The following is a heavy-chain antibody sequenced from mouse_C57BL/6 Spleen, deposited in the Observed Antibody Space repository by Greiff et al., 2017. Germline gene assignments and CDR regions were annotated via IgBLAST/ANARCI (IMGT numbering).Heavy chain of an antibody. V-gene: IGHV1-81*01. D-gene: IGHD2-2*01. Sequence: VQLQESGAELARPGASVKLSCKASGYTFTSYGISWVKQRTGQGLEWIGEIYPRSGNTYHNEKFKGKATLTADKSSSTAYMELRSLTSEDSAVYFCARVWLLDYWGQGTTRTVSS. J-gene: IGHJ2*01. CDR2: IYPRSGNT. CDR1: GYTFTSYG. CDR3: ARVWLLDY.